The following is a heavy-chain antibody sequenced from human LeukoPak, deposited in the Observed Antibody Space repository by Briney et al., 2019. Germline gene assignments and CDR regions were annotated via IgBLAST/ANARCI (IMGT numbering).Heavy chain of an antibody. D-gene: IGHD2-15*01. CDR3: ARFGCSGGSCSIDY. V-gene: IGHV3-48*03. J-gene: IGHJ4*02. Sequence: GGSLRLSCAASGFTFSSYEMNGVPQAPGKGLEGVSYISSSGSTIYYADSVKGRFTISRDNAKNSLYLQMNSLRAEDTAVYYCARFGCSGGSCSIDYWGQGTLVTVSS. CDR2: ISSSGSTI. CDR1: GFTFSSYE.